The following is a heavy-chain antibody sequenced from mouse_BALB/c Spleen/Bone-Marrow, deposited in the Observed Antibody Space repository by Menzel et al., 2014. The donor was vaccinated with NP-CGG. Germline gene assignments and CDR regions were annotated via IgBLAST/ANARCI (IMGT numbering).Heavy chain of an antibody. V-gene: IGHV3-8*02. CDR2: ISYSGST. Sequence: VQLKESGPSLVKPSQTLSLTCSVTGDSIXSGYWNWIRKFPGNKLEYMGYISYSGSTYYNPSLKSRISITRDTSKNQYYLQLNSVTTEDTATYYCASPLITTVVAPFAYWGQGTLVTVSA. J-gene: IGHJ3*01. CDR1: GDSIXSGY. D-gene: IGHD1-1*01. CDR3: ASPLITTVVAPFAY.